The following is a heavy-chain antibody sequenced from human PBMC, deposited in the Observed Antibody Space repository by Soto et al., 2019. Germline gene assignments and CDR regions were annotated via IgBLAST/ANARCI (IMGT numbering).Heavy chain of an antibody. CDR1: GFTFRSYA. CDR3: ARETRGGGSNLYYYYGMDV. J-gene: IGHJ6*02. CDR2: ISSSARTI. D-gene: IGHD6-19*01. Sequence: EVQLVESGGGLVPPGGSLRLSCAASGFTFRSYAMHWVRQAPGQGLEWVSYISSSARTISYTDSVKGRFTISRDNAKNSLYLQMNSLRAEDTAVYYCARETRGGGSNLYYYYGMDVWGQGTTVTVSS. V-gene: IGHV3-48*03.